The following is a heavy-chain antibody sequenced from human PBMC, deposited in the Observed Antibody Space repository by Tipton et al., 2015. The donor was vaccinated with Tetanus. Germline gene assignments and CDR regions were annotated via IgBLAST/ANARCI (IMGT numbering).Heavy chain of an antibody. CDR2: ISPADSNI. Sequence: QLVQSGAEVKKPGESLKISCKGSGFIFTDYWIGWVRQMPGEGLEWMGIISPADSNIHSSSSLEGPVTISAGKSKSTVYLQWASLKASDPAMYYCAKRRFQALSAPGWFDPWGQGTLVTVSS. CDR3: AKRRFQALSAPGWFDP. J-gene: IGHJ5*02. V-gene: IGHV5-51*01. D-gene: IGHD2/OR15-2a*01. CDR1: GFIFTDYW.